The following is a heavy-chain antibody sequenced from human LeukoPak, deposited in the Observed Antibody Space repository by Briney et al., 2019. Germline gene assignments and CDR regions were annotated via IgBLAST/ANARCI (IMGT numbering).Heavy chain of an antibody. Sequence: PSETQSLTCTVSGGPISSGDYYWSWIRQPPGKGLEWIGYIYYSGTTYYNPSLKSRVTISVDTSKNQFSLKLTSVTAADTAVYYCARGPYGSGSYYWGQGTLVTVSS. CDR2: IYYSGTT. V-gene: IGHV4-30-4*01. J-gene: IGHJ4*02. D-gene: IGHD3-10*01. CDR1: GGPISSGDYY. CDR3: ARGPYGSGSYY.